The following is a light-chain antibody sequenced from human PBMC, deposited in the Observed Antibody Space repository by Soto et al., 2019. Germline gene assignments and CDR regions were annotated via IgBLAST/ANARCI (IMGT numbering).Light chain of an antibody. CDR2: GVS. J-gene: IGKJ2*03. V-gene: IGKV3-20*01. CDR1: QRVNSNF. Sequence: EIVLTQSPGTLSLSPGERATLSCRASQRVNSNFFAWYQQKPGQAPRLLIYGVSIRATGIPDRFTGSGSGTDFALTISGLEPEDFAIYYCQQYGSSPRSFGQGTKVDIK. CDR3: QQYGSSPRS.